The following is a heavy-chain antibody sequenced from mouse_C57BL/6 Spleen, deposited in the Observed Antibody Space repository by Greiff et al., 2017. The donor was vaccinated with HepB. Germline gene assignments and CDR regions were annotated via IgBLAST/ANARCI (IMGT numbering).Heavy chain of an antibody. CDR3: ARWGGTSFDV. J-gene: IGHJ1*03. CDR2: INPNNGGT. CDR1: GYTFTDYY. V-gene: IGHV1-26*01. D-gene: IGHD4-1*01. Sequence: EVQPQQSGPELVKPGASVKISCKASGYTFTDYYMNWVKQSHGKSLEWIGDINPNNGGTSYNQKFKGKATLTVDKSSSTAYMELRSLTSEDSAVYYCARWGGTSFDVWGTGTTVTVSS.